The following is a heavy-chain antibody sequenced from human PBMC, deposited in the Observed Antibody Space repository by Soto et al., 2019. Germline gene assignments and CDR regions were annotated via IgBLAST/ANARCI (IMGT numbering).Heavy chain of an antibody. Sequence: GGSLRLSFAASGFGFSTHALSWVRQAPGKGLEWLSSITNTGITTHYADSVKVRFTIYIENSRKTLHLQMNNLRVDDTAVYYCAKGFDYGDTKHIDXWGQVTLVTVSX. J-gene: IGHJ5*02. CDR2: ITNTGITT. D-gene: IGHD4-17*01. V-gene: IGHV3-23*01. CDR1: GFGFSTHA. CDR3: AKGFDYGDTKHIDX.